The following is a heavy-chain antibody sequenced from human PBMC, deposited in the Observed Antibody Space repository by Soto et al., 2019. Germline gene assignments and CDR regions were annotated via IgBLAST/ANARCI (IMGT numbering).Heavy chain of an antibody. D-gene: IGHD1-26*01. CDR1: GGTFSRYA. CDR3: ARAIVGPTTTGWLDP. J-gene: IGHJ5*02. CDR2: IIPIFGTA. V-gene: IGHV1-69*13. Sequence: SVTVSCKASGGTFSRYAIGWVRQAPGQGLEWMGGIIPIFGTANYAQKLQGRVTITADESTSTAYMELSSLRFEDTAVYYCARAIVGPTTTGWLDPWGQGTLVTVSS.